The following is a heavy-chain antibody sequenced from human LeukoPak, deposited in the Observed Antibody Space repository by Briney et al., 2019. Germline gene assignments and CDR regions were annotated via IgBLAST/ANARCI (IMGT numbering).Heavy chain of an antibody. J-gene: IGHJ4*02. CDR1: GLSLSTSGVG. Sequence: SGPTLVNPTQTLTLTCTFSGLSLSTSGVGEAWIRQPPAKALEWLALIYWNDDKRYSPSLKSSLTITKDTSKNQVVLTMTNMDPVDTATYFCARWVRWASAADYWGRGTLVTVSS. V-gene: IGHV2-5*01. CDR3: ARWVRWASAADY. D-gene: IGHD4-23*01. CDR2: IYWNDDK.